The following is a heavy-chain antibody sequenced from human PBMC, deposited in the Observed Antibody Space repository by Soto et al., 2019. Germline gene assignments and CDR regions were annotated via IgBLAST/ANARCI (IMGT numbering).Heavy chain of an antibody. Sequence: SETLSLTCAVSGGSISSSNWWSWVRQPPGKGLEWIGEIYHSGSTNYNPSLKSRVTISVDKSKNQFSLKLSSVTAADTAVYYCAREPRRRGGTTHHYFDYWGQGTLVTVSS. CDR3: AREPRRRGGTTHHYFDY. CDR1: GGSISSSNW. J-gene: IGHJ4*02. V-gene: IGHV4-4*02. D-gene: IGHD1-7*01. CDR2: IYHSGST.